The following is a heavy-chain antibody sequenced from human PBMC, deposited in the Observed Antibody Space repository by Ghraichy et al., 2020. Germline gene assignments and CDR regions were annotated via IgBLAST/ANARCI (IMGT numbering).Heavy chain of an antibody. CDR1: GFIFSNYA. V-gene: IGHV3-23*01. J-gene: IGHJ4*02. CDR3: AKGGGSAGYYRPPFDY. CDR2: LSGSGDNT. D-gene: IGHD3-10*01. Sequence: GGSLRLDCRVSGFIFSNYAMTWVRQAPGKGLEWVSNLSGSGDNTYYADSVKGRFTVSRDNSDNTVYLQMSSLRAEDTAVYDCAKGGGSAGYYRPPFDYWGQGTLVTVSA.